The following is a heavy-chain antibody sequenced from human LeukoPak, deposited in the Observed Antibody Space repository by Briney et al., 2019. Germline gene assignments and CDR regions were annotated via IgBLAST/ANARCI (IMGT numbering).Heavy chain of an antibody. CDR2: IYYSGST. D-gene: IGHD2-2*01. Sequence: SETLSLTCTVSGGSISSYYWSWVRQPPGKGLEWIVYIYYSGSTNYKSSLKSRVTISVDTSKNQFSLKLSSVTAADTAVYYCARLRSSYNWFDPWGQGTLVTVSS. CDR3: ARLRSSYNWFDP. CDR1: GGSISSYY. J-gene: IGHJ5*02. V-gene: IGHV4-59*08.